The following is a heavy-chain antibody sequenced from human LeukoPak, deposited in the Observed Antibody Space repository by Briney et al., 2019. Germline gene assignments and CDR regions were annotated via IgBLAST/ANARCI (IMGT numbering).Heavy chain of an antibody. CDR1: GFTFDDYA. D-gene: IGHD5-24*01. J-gene: IGHJ3*02. Sequence: GGSLRLSCAASGFTFDDYAMHWVRQAPGKGLEWVSLISGDGGSTYYADSVKGRFTISRDNSKNSLYLQMNSLRTEDTALYYCAKDRGRRWLQFFDAFDNWGQGTMVTVSS. V-gene: IGHV3-43*02. CDR2: ISGDGGST. CDR3: AKDRGRRWLQFFDAFDN.